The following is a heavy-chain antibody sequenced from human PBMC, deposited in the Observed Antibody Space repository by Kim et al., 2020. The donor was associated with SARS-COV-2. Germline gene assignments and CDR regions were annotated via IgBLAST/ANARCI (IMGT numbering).Heavy chain of an antibody. D-gene: IGHD4-17*01. CDR3: ARDLTVSTRGFDF. Sequence: YVDSVTGRFTISRDNAKNLLYLQMNSLSVDDTAMYYCARDLTVSTRGFDFWGQGTLVTVSS. V-gene: IGHV3-7*03. J-gene: IGHJ4*02.